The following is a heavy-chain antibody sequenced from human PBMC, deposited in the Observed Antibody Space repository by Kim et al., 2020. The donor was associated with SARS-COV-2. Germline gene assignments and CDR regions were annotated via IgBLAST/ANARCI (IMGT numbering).Heavy chain of an antibody. D-gene: IGHD3-22*01. CDR1: GFTFSSYG. CDR2: IWYDGSNK. CDR3: ARDGGEGDSSGYYYETNYFVY. V-gene: IGHV3-33*01. Sequence: GGSLRLSCAASGFTFSSYGMHWVRQAPGKGLEWVAVIWYDGSNKYYADSVKGRFTISRDNSKNTLYLQMNSLRAEDTAVYYCARDGGEGDSSGYYYETNYFVYWGQGTLVTVSS. J-gene: IGHJ4*02.